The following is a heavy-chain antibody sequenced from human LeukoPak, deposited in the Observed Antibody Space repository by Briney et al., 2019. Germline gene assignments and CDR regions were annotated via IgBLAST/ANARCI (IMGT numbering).Heavy chain of an antibody. D-gene: IGHD5-24*01. J-gene: IGHJ4*02. CDR2: IYYSGST. Sequence: PSETLSLTCTVSGGSISSSSYYWGWIRQPPGKGLEWIGSIYYSGSTYYNPSLKSRVTISVDTSKNQFSLKLSSVTAADTAVYYCARHRGDGYNFIPYYFDYWGQGTLVTVSS. V-gene: IGHV4-39*01. CDR1: GGSISSSSYY. CDR3: ARHRGDGYNFIPYYFDY.